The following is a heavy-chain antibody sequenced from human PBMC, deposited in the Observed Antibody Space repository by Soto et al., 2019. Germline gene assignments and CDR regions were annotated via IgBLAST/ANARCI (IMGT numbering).Heavy chain of an antibody. D-gene: IGHD6-13*01. CDR1: GYTFTNYG. V-gene: IGHV1-18*01. J-gene: IGHJ4*02. CDR2: INTYNGNT. CDR3: ARSIAAAVDFDY. Sequence: GASVKVSCKASGYTFTNYGISWVRQAPGQGLEWMGWINTYNGNTNHTQKLQGRVTMTTDTSTSTAYMELRSLRSDDTAVYYCARSIAAAVDFDYWGQGTLVTVSS.